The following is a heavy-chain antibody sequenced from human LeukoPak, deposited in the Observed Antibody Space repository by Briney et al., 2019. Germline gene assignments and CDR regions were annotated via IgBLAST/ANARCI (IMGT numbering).Heavy chain of an antibody. CDR1: GYTFTGYY. CDR2: INPNSGGT. V-gene: IGHV1-2*02. Sequence: GASVKVSCKASGYTFTGYYIHWVRQAPGQGLEWMGWINPNSGGTNYAQKFQGRVTMTRDTSISTAYMDLSRLRSDDTAVYYCARDLFRGANWFDPWGQGTLVTVSS. D-gene: IGHD3-10*01. J-gene: IGHJ5*02. CDR3: ARDLFRGANWFDP.